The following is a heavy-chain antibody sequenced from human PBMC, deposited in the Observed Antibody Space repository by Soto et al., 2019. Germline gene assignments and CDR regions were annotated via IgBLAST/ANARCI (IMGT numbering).Heavy chain of an antibody. CDR1: GFTFSSYS. CDR2: IRSTSTTI. CDR3: ARGGEGNYYYYGMDL. V-gene: IGHV3-48*02. J-gene: IGHJ6*02. Sequence: GGSLRLSCAASGFTFSSYSMNWVRQAPGKGLEWVAYIRSTSTTIYHADSVKGRFTISRDNAKNSLYLQMNSVRDEDTAVYYCARGGEGNYYYYGMDLWGQGTTVTVSS. D-gene: IGHD3-16*01.